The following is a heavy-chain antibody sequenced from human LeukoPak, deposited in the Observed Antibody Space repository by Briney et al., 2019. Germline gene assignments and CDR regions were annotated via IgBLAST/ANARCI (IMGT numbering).Heavy chain of an antibody. V-gene: IGHV4-34*01. D-gene: IGHD4-17*01. J-gene: IGHJ4*02. CDR1: GVSFNDYY. CDR2: INHSGYT. Sequence: PSETLSLTCAVSGVSFNDYYWSWVRQTPGKGLEWIGDINHSGYTNDSPSLKSRVTISIDTSRKQFSLNLRSVTVADTGIYYCTRMTTGHDYWGQGTLVTVSS. CDR3: TRMTTGHDY.